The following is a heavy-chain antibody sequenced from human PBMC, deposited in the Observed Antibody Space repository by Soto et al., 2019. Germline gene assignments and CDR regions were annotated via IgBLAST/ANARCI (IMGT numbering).Heavy chain of an antibody. CDR2: IIPIFGTA. V-gene: IGHV1-69*01. Sequence: QVQLVQSGAEVKKPGSSVKVSCKASGGTFSSYAISWVRQAPGQGLEWMGGIIPIFGTANYAQKFQGRVTITADESTSTAYMELSSLRSEDTAVYYCARAPPGYYDSSGGSYFDYWGQGTLVTVSS. D-gene: IGHD3-22*01. CDR1: GGTFSSYA. J-gene: IGHJ4*02. CDR3: ARAPPGYYDSSGGSYFDY.